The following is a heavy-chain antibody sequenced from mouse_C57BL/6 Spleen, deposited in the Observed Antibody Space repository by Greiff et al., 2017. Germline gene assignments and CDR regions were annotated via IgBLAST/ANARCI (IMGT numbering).Heavy chain of an antibody. CDR2: INPSNGGS. D-gene: IGHD3-3*01. Sequence: VQLQQPGPDLVQPGPSVKLSCKASGYTFTSYWMHWVKQRPGQGLEWIGNINPSNGGSNYNEKIKSKATLTVNKSSSTAYMLLSSQTSEDSAVYNCSREGDCGGEDWFAYWGQGTLVTVSA. CDR1: GYTFTSYW. V-gene: IGHV1-53*01. J-gene: IGHJ3*01. CDR3: SREGDCGGEDWFAY.